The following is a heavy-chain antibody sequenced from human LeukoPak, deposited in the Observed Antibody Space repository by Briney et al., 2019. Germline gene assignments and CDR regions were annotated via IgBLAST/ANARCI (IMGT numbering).Heavy chain of an antibody. D-gene: IGHD5-18*01. CDR3: ARDKAHSYGRYFDP. J-gene: IGHJ5*02. V-gene: IGHV4-59*01. CDR1: GGSISTYY. Sequence: SETLSLTCRVAGGSISTYYWNWIRQTPGKGLEWMGHISNGNTEYNPSLKSRGTISVATSKNQLSLKLTSVTPADTAVYYCARDKAHSYGRYFDPWGQGALVTVSS. CDR2: ISNGNT.